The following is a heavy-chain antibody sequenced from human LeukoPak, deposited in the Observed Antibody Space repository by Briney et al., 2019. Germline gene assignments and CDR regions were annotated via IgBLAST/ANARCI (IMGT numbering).Heavy chain of an antibody. V-gene: IGHV4-34*01. CDR1: GGSFSGYY. CDR3: ARVFSRDVEVATISRFDY. CDR2: INHSGST. Sequence: SETLSLTCAVYGGSFSGYYWSWIRQPPGKGLEWIGEINHSGSTNYNPSLKSRVTISVDTSKNQFSLKLSSVTAADTAVYYCARVFSRDVEVATISRFDYWGQGTLVTVSS. J-gene: IGHJ4*02. D-gene: IGHD5-24*01.